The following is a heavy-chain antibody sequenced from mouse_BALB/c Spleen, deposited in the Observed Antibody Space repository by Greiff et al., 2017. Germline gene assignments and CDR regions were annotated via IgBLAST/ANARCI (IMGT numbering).Heavy chain of an antibody. Sequence: LKQPGSELVRPGASVKLSCKASGYTFTSYWMHWVKQRPGQGLEWIGNIYPGSGSTNYDEKFKSKATLTVDTSSSTAYMQLSSLTSEDSAVYYCTRSRGYDGPWFAYWGQGTLVTVSA. J-gene: IGHJ3*01. CDR2: IYPGSGST. D-gene: IGHD2-2*01. CDR1: GYTFTSYW. V-gene: IGHV1S22*01. CDR3: TRSRGYDGPWFAY.